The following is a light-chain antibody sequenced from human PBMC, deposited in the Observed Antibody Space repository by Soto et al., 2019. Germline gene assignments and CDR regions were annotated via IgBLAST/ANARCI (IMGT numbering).Light chain of an antibody. V-gene: IGKV1-33*01. CDR3: QQYHNLPRT. J-gene: IGKJ1*01. Sequence: DIQLTQSPSSLSASVGDRVTITCQASQDINNYLVWYQQKPGKAPKFLIFDASILETGVPSRFRGSGSGTDFTFTIHSLQPEDIATYYCQQYHNLPRTFGQGTKVEIK. CDR2: DAS. CDR1: QDINNY.